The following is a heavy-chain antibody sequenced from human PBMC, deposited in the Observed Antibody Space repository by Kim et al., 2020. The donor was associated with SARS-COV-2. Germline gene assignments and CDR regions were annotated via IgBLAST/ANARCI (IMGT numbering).Heavy chain of an antibody. Sequence: PGNSNTRYSTSFQGQVTISADKTISTAYLQWSSLKASDTAMYYCARAGGDYWGQGTLVTVSS. CDR2: PGNSNT. J-gene: IGHJ4*02. CDR3: ARAGGDY. V-gene: IGHV5-51*01.